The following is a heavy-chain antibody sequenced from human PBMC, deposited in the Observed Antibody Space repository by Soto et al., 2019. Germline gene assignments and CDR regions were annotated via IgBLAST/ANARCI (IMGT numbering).Heavy chain of an antibody. V-gene: IGHV4-34*01. J-gene: IGHJ6*02. Sequence: SETLSLTCAVYGGSFSCYYWSWIRQPPGKGLEWIGEINHSGSTNYNPSLKSRVTISVDTSKNQFSLKLSSVTAADTAVYYCAGTYYYDSSGRRAYYGMDVWGQGTTVTVSS. D-gene: IGHD3-22*01. CDR2: INHSGST. CDR3: AGTYYYDSSGRRAYYGMDV. CDR1: GGSFSCYY.